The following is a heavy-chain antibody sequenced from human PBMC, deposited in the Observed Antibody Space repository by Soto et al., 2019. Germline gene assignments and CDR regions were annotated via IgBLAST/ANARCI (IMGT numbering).Heavy chain of an antibody. Sequence: PGGSLRLSCAASGFTFSSYEMNWVRQAPGKGLEWVSYISSSGSTIYYADSVKGRFTISRDNAKNSLYLQMNSLRAEDTAVCYCARRVAMDYYYGMDVWGQGTTVTVSS. CDR1: GFTFSSYE. D-gene: IGHD5-12*01. V-gene: IGHV3-48*03. CDR3: ARRVAMDYYYGMDV. J-gene: IGHJ6*02. CDR2: ISSSGSTI.